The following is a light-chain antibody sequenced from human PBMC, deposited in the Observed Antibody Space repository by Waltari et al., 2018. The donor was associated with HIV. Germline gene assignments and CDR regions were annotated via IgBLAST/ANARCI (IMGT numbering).Light chain of an antibody. CDR3: TSYTSSSTLVV. CDR1: SSDVGGYNY. CDR2: EVT. Sequence: QSALTQPASVSGSLGQSITISCTGTSSDVGGYNYVSWYQHHPCKAPKLMIYEVTNRASGVSNRFSGSKSGNTASLTISGLQAEDESDYYCTSYTSSSTLVVFGGGTNLTVL. V-gene: IGLV2-14*01. J-gene: IGLJ2*01.